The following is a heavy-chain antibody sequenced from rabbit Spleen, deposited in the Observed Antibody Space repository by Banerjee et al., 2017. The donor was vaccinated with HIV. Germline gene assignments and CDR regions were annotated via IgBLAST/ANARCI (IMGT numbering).Heavy chain of an antibody. CDR3: ARDSGTSFSSYGMDL. J-gene: IGHJ6*01. CDR1: GIDFSSGYD. CDR2: LYTGNGKT. Sequence: ESGGGLVKPGASLTLTCTASGIDFSSGYDMCWVRQAPGKGLEWIACLYTGNGKTYYASWARGRFTISKISSTTVTLQMTSLPVADTATYFCARDSGTSFSSYGMDLWGPGTLVTVS. D-gene: IGHD8-1*01. V-gene: IGHV1S40*01.